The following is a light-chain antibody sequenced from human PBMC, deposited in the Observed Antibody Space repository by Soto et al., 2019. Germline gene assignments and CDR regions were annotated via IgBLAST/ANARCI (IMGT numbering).Light chain of an antibody. Sequence: QTVVTQEPSFSVSPGATVTLTCGLSSGSVSTNNYPSWYQQTPGQAPRTLIYSTYTRSSGVPDRFSASILGNKAALTITGGQADDESDYYCVLYMGSGIWVFGGGTQLTVL. J-gene: IGLJ3*02. V-gene: IGLV8-61*01. CDR3: VLYMGSGIWV. CDR2: STY. CDR1: SGSVSTNNY.